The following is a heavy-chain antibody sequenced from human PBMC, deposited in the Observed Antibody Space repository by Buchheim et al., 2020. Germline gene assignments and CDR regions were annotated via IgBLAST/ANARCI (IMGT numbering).Heavy chain of an antibody. D-gene: IGHD2-2*01. J-gene: IGHJ5*02. Sequence: QVQLVQSGAEVKKPGSSVKVSCKASGGTFSSYTISWVRQAPGQGLEWMGRIIPILGIANYAQKFQGRVTITADKSTSTAYMELSSLRSEDTAVYYCASSGYCSSTSCYHWFDPWGQGTL. CDR2: IIPILGIA. V-gene: IGHV1-69*02. CDR3: ASSGYCSSTSCYHWFDP. CDR1: GGTFSSYT.